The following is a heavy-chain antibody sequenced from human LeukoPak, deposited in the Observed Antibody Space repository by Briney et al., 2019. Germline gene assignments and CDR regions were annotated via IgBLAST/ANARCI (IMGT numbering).Heavy chain of an antibody. D-gene: IGHD4-17*01. J-gene: IGHJ4*02. CDR1: GGSISSYY. CDR3: ARMRGRNAGAYGDDPYYFDY. Sequence: SETLSLTCTVSGGSISSYYWSWIRQPPGKGLEWIGYIYYSGSTNYNPSLKSRVTISVDTSKNQFSLKLSSVTAADTAVYYCARMRGRNAGAYGDDPYYFDYWGQGTLVTVSS. V-gene: IGHV4-59*08. CDR2: IYYSGST.